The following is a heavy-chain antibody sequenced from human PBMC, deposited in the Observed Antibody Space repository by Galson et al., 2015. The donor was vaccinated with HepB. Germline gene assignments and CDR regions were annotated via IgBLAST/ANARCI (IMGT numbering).Heavy chain of an antibody. Sequence: ETLSLTCTVSGVSVTSGSYYWTWTRQPPGEGLEWIGYLYYRVNTRYNPSLESRVAISRDTSKNHFSLQLTSVTAADTAIYYCARVLRDAFDIWGPGAMVTVSS. V-gene: IGHV4-61*03. CDR3: ARVLRDAFDI. D-gene: IGHD3-10*01. CDR2: LYYRVNT. J-gene: IGHJ3*02. CDR1: GVSVTSGSYY.